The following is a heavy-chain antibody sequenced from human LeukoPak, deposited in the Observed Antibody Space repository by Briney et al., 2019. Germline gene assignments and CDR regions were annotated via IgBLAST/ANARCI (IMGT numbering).Heavy chain of an antibody. D-gene: IGHD1-26*01. V-gene: IGHV3-30*02. CDR2: IRHEGNNK. Sequence: PGGSLRLSCAASGITFSDYGMHWVRQAPDKGLEWVAFIRHEGNNKYYADSVKGRFTISRDKSKNTLYLQMNSLRAEDTAIYYCAKSRGSYWVPEFDYWGQGTLVTVSS. CDR3: AKSRGSYWVPEFDY. CDR1: GITFSDYG. J-gene: IGHJ4*02.